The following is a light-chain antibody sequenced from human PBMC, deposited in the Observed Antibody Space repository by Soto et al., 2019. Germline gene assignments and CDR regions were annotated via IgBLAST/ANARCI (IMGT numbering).Light chain of an antibody. Sequence: EIVMMQSPDTLSVSPGERATLSCRASQSIASNLAWYQQKPGQAPRLLIHGASNRATGVPARFSGSGSGTEFTLTISSLQSEDFAVYFCQQYHIWPPQYSFGQGTKLQIK. CDR2: GAS. CDR1: QSIASN. V-gene: IGKV3-15*01. J-gene: IGKJ2*03. CDR3: QQYHIWPPQYS.